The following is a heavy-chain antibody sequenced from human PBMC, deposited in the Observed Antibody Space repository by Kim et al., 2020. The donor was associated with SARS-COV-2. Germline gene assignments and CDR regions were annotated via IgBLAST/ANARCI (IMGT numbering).Heavy chain of an antibody. V-gene: IGHV4-34*01. Sequence: NYNPSLKSRVTISVDTSKNQFSLKLSSVTAADTAVYYCAREGAHEYYFDYWGQGTLVTVSS. CDR3: AREGAHEYYFDY. J-gene: IGHJ4*02.